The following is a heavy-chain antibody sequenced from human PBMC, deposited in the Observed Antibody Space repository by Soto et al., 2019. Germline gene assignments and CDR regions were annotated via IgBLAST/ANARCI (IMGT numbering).Heavy chain of an antibody. CDR3: AKIGHDAFDM. CDR2: IYSAGST. D-gene: IGHD2-21*01. Sequence: GGSLRLSCEASGFSVSSNSMTWVRQAPGKGLEWVSFIYSAGSTYYADSVKGRFTISRDNSKNTLYIQMNHLRVEDTAVYFCAKIGHDAFDMWGQGTMVTVSS. J-gene: IGHJ3*02. CDR1: GFSVSSNS. V-gene: IGHV3-66*01.